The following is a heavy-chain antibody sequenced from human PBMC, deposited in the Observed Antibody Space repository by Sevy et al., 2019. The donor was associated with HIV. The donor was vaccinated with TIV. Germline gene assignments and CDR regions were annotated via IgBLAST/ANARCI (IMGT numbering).Heavy chain of an antibody. Sequence: GGSLRLSCAASGFTFSSYSMNWVRRAPGKGLEWVSCISSSSSYIYYADSVKGRFTISRDNAKNSLYLQMNSLRAEDTAVYYSARARTAVTASFDYWGQGTLVTVSS. D-gene: IGHD4-17*01. CDR3: ARARTAVTASFDY. CDR1: GFTFSSYS. V-gene: IGHV3-21*01. J-gene: IGHJ4*02. CDR2: ISSSSSYI.